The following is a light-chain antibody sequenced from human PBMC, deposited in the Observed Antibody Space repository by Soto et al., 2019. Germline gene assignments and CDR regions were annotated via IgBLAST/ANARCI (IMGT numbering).Light chain of an antibody. CDR2: QAS. CDR3: QQYNSYPVT. Sequence: DIQMTQSPSTLSASVGDRVTTTCRASQSISSWLAWYQQKPGKAPKLLIYQASALESGGPSRFSGSGSGTEFTLTITSLQPDDFATYYCQQYNSYPVTFGGGTRVEIK. J-gene: IGKJ4*01. CDR1: QSISSW. V-gene: IGKV1-5*03.